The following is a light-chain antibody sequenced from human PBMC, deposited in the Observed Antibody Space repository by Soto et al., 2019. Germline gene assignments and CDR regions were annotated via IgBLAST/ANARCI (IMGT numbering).Light chain of an antibody. CDR3: SSYTSSSTPVV. V-gene: IGLV2-14*01. CDR1: SSDVGGYNY. J-gene: IGLJ2*01. Sequence: QSVLTQPASVSGSPGQSITISCTGTSSDVGGYNYVSWYQQHPGKAPKLMIYEVSNRPSGVSNRFSGSKSGNTASLTISGLQAEDEADYYCSSYTSSSTPVVFGGGTQL. CDR2: EVS.